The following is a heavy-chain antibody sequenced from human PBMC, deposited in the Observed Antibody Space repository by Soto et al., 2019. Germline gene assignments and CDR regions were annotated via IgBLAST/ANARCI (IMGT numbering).Heavy chain of an antibody. CDR3: AGLGCISTSCSAFDY. V-gene: IGHV1-69*12. CDR1: GGTFSSYA. D-gene: IGHD2-2*01. CDR2: IIPIFGTA. J-gene: IGHJ4*02. Sequence: QVQLVQSGAEVKKPGSSVKVSCKASGGTFSSYAISWVRQAPGQGLEWMGGIIPIFGTANYAQKFHGRVAITADESTSTAYMELSSLRSEDTAVYYCAGLGCISTSCSAFDYWGQGTLVTVSS.